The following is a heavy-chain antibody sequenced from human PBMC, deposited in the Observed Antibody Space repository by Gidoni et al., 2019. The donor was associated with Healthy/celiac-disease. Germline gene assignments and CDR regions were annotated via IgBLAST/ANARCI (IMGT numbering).Heavy chain of an antibody. Sequence: QLQLQESGPGLVKPSETLSLTCTVSGGSISSSSYYWGWIRQPPGKGLEWIGSIYYSGSTYYNPSLKSRVTISVDTSKNQFSLKLSSVTAADTAVYYCARPMTGTTFWGGFDPWGQGTLVTVSS. J-gene: IGHJ5*02. D-gene: IGHD1-1*01. V-gene: IGHV4-39*01. CDR1: GGSISSSSYY. CDR3: ARPMTGTTFWGGFDP. CDR2: IYYSGST.